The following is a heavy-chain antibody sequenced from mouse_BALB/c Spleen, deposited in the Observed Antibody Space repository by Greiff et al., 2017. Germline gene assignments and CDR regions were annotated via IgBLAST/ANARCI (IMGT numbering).Heavy chain of an antibody. D-gene: IGHD2-2*01. V-gene: IGHV1S56*01. Sequence: QVQLQQSGPELVKPGASVRISCKASGYTFTSYYIHWVKQRPGQGLEWIGWIYPGNVNTKYNEKFKGKATLTADKSSSTAYMQLSSLTSEDSAVYFCARSGGYGWFAYWGQGTLVTVSA. CDR2: IYPGNVNT. CDR3: ARSGGYGWFAY. J-gene: IGHJ3*01. CDR1: GYTFTSYY.